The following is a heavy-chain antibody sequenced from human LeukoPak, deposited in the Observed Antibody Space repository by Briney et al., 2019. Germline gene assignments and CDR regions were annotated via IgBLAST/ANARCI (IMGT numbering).Heavy chain of an antibody. CDR3: AGVLWFGELLPPLDY. J-gene: IGHJ4*02. D-gene: IGHD3-10*01. CDR1: GFTFSSYG. CDR2: IKQDGSEK. Sequence: GGSLRLSCAASGFTFSSYGMHWVRQAPGKGLEWVANIKQDGSEKYYVDSVKGRFTISRDNAKNSLYLQMNSLRAEDTAVYYCAGVLWFGELLPPLDYWGQGTLVTVSS. V-gene: IGHV3-7*01.